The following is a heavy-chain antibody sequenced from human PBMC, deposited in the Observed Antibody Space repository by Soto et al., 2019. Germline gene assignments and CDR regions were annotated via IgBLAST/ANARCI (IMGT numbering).Heavy chain of an antibody. J-gene: IGHJ6*02. CDR1: GYSISSGYY. Sequence: SETLSLTCAVSGYSISSGYYWGWIRQPPGKGLEWIGSIYHSGSTYYNPSLKSRVTISVDTSKNQFSLKLSSVTAADTAVYYCARDNGIAAAGINYYYYYGMDVWGQGTTVTVSS. V-gene: IGHV4-38-2*02. CDR3: ARDNGIAAAGINYYYYYGMDV. CDR2: IYHSGST. D-gene: IGHD6-13*01.